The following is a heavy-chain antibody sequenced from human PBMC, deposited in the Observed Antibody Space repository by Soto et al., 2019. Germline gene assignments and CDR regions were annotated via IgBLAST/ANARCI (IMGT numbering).Heavy chain of an antibody. D-gene: IGHD2-8*01. J-gene: IGHJ4*02. CDR2: TRNKANSYTT. CDR1: GFTFSDHY. CDR3: ARVDPSTKDFDY. V-gene: IGHV3-72*01. Sequence: EVQLVESGGGLVQPGGSLRLSCAASGFTFSDHYMDWVRQAPGKGLEWVGRTRNKANSYTTEYAASVKGRFTISRDDSKNSLYLQMNSLKTEDTAVYYCARVDPSTKDFDYWGQGTLVTVSS.